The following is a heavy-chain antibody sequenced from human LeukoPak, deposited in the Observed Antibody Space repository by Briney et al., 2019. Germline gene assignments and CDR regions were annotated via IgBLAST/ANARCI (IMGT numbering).Heavy chain of an antibody. V-gene: IGHV1-69*13. Sequence: GASVKVSCKASGGTFSSYAISWVRQAPGQGLEWMGGIIPIFGTANYAQEFQGRVTITADESTSTAYMELSSLRSEDTAVYYCARDGLSDAFDIWGQGTMVTVSS. CDR2: IIPIFGTA. CDR1: GGTFSSYA. J-gene: IGHJ3*02. D-gene: IGHD2-2*01. CDR3: ARDGLSDAFDI.